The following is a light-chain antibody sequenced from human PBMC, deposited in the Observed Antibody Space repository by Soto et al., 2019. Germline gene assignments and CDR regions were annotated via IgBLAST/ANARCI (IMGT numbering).Light chain of an antibody. CDR1: NIGSKS. J-gene: IGLJ1*01. CDR3: QVWDSSSDLV. V-gene: IGLV3-21*04. Sequence: SYKLTQPPSVSVAPGKTARITCGGNNIGSKSVHWYQQKPGQAPVLVIYYDSDRPSGIPERFSGSNSGNTATLTISRVEAGDEADYYCQVWDSSSDLVFGTGTKLTVL. CDR2: YDS.